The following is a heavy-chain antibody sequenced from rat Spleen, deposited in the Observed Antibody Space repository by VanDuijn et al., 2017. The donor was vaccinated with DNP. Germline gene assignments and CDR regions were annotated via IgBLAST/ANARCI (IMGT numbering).Heavy chain of an antibody. V-gene: IGHV5S13*01. Sequence: EVHLVESGGGLVQPGRSLKLSCVASGFTFSKYGMAWVRQAPTKGLEWVASISTSGEYAHYRDSVKGRFTISRDNAKDTQYLQMDSLRSEETATYYCARRGYNNYFDYWGQGVMVTVSS. CDR3: ARRGYNNYFDY. D-gene: IGHD1-10*01. CDR2: ISTSGEYA. CDR1: GFTFSKYG. J-gene: IGHJ2*01.